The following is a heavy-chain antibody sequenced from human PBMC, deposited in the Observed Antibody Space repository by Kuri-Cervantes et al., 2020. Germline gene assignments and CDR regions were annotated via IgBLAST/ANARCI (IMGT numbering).Heavy chain of an antibody. D-gene: IGHD5-12*01. CDR2: IIENGGST. CDR3: ARVRSGGRLYSGYDWAVFDY. Sequence: GESLKISCAASGFTFSRNAMSWVRQAPGKGLEWVSGIIENGGSTYYADSVKGRFTISRDNSKNTLYLQMNSLRAEDTAVYYCARVRSGGRLYSGYDWAVFDYWGQGTLVTVSS. V-gene: IGHV3-23*01. CDR1: GFTFSRNA. J-gene: IGHJ4*02.